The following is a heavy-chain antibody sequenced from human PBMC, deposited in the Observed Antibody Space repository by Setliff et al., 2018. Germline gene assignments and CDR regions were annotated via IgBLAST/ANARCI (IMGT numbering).Heavy chain of an antibody. CDR3: TSEYHSGG. CDR1: GYTFNCCW. J-gene: IGHJ4*02. CDR2: INEDGRVT. Sequence: GESLKISCAASGYTFNCCWMRWVRQAPGKGLEWVANINEDGRVTAYADSVKGRFTISRDNAKKSLYLQMNSLRVDDTAVYFCTSEYHSGGWGQGTLVTVSS. V-gene: IGHV3-7*01. D-gene: IGHD1-26*01.